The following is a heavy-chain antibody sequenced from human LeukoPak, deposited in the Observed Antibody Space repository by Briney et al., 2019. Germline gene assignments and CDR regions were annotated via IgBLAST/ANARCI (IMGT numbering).Heavy chain of an antibody. Sequence: GGSLRLSCAVSGFSVSGYWMTWVRQAPGKGLEWVANIKQDGSEKNYVDSVKGRFTISRDNAENSLFLQMNSLRVEDTAVYYCARDLGYSYGLNWFDPWGQGTLVTVSS. CDR3: ARDLGYSYGLNWFDP. D-gene: IGHD5-18*01. V-gene: IGHV3-7*01. J-gene: IGHJ5*02. CDR2: IKQDGSEK. CDR1: GFSVSGYW.